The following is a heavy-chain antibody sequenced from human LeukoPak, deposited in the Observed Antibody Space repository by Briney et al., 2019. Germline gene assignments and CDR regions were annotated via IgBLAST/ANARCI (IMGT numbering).Heavy chain of an antibody. CDR1: GGTFSSYA. V-gene: IGHV1-69*05. Sequence: GASVKVSCKASGGTFSSYAISWVRQAPGQGLEWMGRIIPIFGTANYAQKFQGRVTITTDESTSTAYMELSSLRSEDTAVYYCARESMSALVYAFDARGQGTLVTVSS. J-gene: IGHJ4*02. CDR3: ARESMSALVYAFDA. CDR2: IIPIFGTA. D-gene: IGHD2-8*01.